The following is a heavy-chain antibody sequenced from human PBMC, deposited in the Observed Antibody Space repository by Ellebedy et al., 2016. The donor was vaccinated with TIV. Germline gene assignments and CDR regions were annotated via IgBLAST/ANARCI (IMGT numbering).Heavy chain of an antibody. D-gene: IGHD2-2*01. V-gene: IGHV3-7*04. J-gene: IGHJ3*02. CDR1: GFTFSRYW. CDR2: IKFNEIEK. Sequence: GESLKISCAASGFTFSRYWMSWLRQAPGKGLEYVAHIKFNEIEKYHADSVKGRFTISRDNARKSLYPQMNSLRVDDTAVYYCARDTVEVPRGDAFDIWGRGTMVTVSS. CDR3: ARDTVEVPRGDAFDI.